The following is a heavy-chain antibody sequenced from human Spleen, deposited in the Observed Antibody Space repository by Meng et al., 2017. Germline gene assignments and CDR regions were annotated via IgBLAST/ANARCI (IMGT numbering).Heavy chain of an antibody. CDR2: ILYDGSNK. CDR1: ESSLSSDF. J-gene: IGHJ5*01. D-gene: IGHD3-10*01. Sequence: SLSLSCAVSESSLSSDFMYCVRRAPGEGLEWVALILYDGSNKSCADSVKGRLTISRDNSKNSLFLQMNSLSAEHAAVYYCEKGVQYGARSYLANHWFDYWGQGTQVTVSS. CDR3: EKGVQYGARSYLANHWFDY. V-gene: IGHV3-30-3*02.